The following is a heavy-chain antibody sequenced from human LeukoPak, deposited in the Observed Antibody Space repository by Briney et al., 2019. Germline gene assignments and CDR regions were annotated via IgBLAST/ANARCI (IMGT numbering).Heavy chain of an antibody. V-gene: IGHV4-39*07. Sequence: SETLSLTCTVSGGSISSSSYYWGWIRQPPGKGLEWIGSIYYSGSTYYYPSLKRRDTLSVDTSKNQFSLQLSSVTAADTAVYYCARDLYGAYLDAFDIWGQGTMVTVSS. CDR3: ARDLYGAYLDAFDI. D-gene: IGHD4-17*01. J-gene: IGHJ3*02. CDR1: GGSISSSSYY. CDR2: IYYSGST.